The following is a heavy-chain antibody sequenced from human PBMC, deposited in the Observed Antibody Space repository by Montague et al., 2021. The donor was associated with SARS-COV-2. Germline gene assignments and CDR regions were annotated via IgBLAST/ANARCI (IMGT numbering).Heavy chain of an antibody. CDR2: ISSSSSVR. V-gene: IGHV3-11*05. CDR3: GRARITFFGVVIGPLDY. J-gene: IGHJ4*02. Sequence: SLRLSCAASGFTFSDYYMSWIRQAPGKGLEWVSFISSSSSVRYYADSVKGRFTISRDNAKNSLYLQMNSLRAEDTAVYFCGRARITFFGVVIGPLDYWGQGTLVTVSS. D-gene: IGHD3-3*01. CDR1: GFTFSDYY.